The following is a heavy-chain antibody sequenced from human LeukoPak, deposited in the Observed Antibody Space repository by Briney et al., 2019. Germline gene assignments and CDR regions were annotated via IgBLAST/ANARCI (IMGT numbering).Heavy chain of an antibody. CDR3: ARDYDFWSGSPSPAFDI. J-gene: IGHJ3*02. CDR2: INPNSGGT. CDR1: GYTFTGYY. D-gene: IGHD3-3*01. Sequence: APVKVSCKASGYTFTGYYMHWVRQAPGQGLEWMGWINPNSGGTNYAQKFQGRVTMTRDTSISTAYMELSRLRSDDTAVYYCARDYDFWSGSPSPAFDIWGQGTMVTVSS. V-gene: IGHV1-2*02.